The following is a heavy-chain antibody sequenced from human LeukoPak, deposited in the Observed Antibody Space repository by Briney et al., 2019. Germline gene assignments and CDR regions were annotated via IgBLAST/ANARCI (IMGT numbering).Heavy chain of an antibody. D-gene: IGHD3-16*01. Sequence: ASVKVSCKASGYTFTSYAMHWVRQAPGQRLEWMGWINAGNGNTKYSQKFQGRVTITRDTSASTAYMELSSLRSEDTAVYYCAKDLGEIGAFDIWGQGTMVTVSS. CDR1: GYTFTSYA. V-gene: IGHV1-3*01. J-gene: IGHJ3*02. CDR3: AKDLGEIGAFDI. CDR2: INAGNGNT.